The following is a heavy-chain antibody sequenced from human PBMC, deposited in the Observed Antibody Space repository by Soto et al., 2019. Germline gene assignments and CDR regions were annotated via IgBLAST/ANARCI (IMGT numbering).Heavy chain of an antibody. J-gene: IGHJ3*02. D-gene: IGHD4-17*01. CDR2: IYYSGST. V-gene: IGHV4-31*03. Sequence: SETLSLTCTVSGGSISSRDYYWSWIRQHPGKGLEWIGYIYYSGSTYYNPSLKSRLSISVDTSKNQFSLKLSSVTAADTAVYFCARRGAVTVTSPLGAFDIWGQGTMVTVSS. CDR1: GGSISSRDYY. CDR3: ARRGAVTVTSPLGAFDI.